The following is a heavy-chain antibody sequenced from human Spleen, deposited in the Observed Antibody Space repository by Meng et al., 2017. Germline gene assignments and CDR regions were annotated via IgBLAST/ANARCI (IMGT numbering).Heavy chain of an antibody. CDR3: ASAASGFDY. Sequence: GESLKISCAASGFTFSSYWMSWVRQAPGKGLEWVANIKEDGSEKSYVDSVKGRFTISRDNAKNSLYLQMNSLRAEDTAVYYCASAASGFDYWGQGTLVTVSS. CDR1: GFTFSSYW. V-gene: IGHV3-7*01. D-gene: IGHD6-25*01. J-gene: IGHJ4*02. CDR2: IKEDGSEK.